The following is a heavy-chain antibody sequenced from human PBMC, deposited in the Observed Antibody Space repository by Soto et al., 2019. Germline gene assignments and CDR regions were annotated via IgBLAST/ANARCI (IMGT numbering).Heavy chain of an antibody. CDR3: ARGRIGAAF. D-gene: IGHD2-15*01. J-gene: IGHJ4*02. CDR1: GYTFTDYD. CDR2: MSPNSGKK. Sequence: QVQLVQSGAEVKKPGASVRVTCKTSGYTFTDYDVSWVRQASGQGLEWMGWMSPNSGKKGYVEKFQGRVTMTANTSLSTAYMELHSLRSEDTAIYFCARGRIGAAFWGQGTLVTVSS. V-gene: IGHV1-8*01.